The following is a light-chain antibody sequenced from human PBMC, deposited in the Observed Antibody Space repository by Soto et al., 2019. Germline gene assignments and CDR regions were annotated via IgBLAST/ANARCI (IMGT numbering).Light chain of an antibody. J-gene: IGKJ1*01. CDR2: GAS. Sequence: EIVLTQSPGTLSFSPGERATLSCRASQTLSSSYLAWYQQKPGQGPRLLIYGASSRATGIPDRFSGSGSGTDFSLTISRLEPEDFVVYYCQQYGSSPWTFGQGTKVDIK. CDR1: QTLSSSY. V-gene: IGKV3-20*01. CDR3: QQYGSSPWT.